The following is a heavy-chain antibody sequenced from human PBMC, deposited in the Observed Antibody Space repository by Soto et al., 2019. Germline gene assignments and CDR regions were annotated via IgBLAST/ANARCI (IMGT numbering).Heavy chain of an antibody. J-gene: IGHJ4*02. CDR1: GFTFSDYY. V-gene: IGHV3-11*04. CDR2: ISSSSTI. CDR3: EVACFDY. Sequence: KTGGSLRLSCAASGFTFSDYYMNWVRQAPGKGLEWVSSISSSSTIYYADSVKGRFTISRDNAKNSLYLQMNSLRAEDTAVYYREVACFDYWGQGTLVTVSS.